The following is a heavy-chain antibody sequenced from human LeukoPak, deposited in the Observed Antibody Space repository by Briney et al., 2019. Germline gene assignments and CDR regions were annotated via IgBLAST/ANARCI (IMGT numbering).Heavy chain of an antibody. CDR1: GYTFTSYY. CDR2: INPSGGST. CDR3: ARSFLFGIPAEYSSSSGFLYYMDV. V-gene: IGHV1-46*01. D-gene: IGHD6-6*01. J-gene: IGHJ6*03. Sequence: GASVKVSCKASGYTFTSYYMHWVRQAPGQGLEWMGIINPSGGSTSYAQKFQGRVTMTRDMPTSTVYMELSSLRSEDTAVYYCARSFLFGIPAEYSSSSGFLYYMDVWGKGTTVTVSS.